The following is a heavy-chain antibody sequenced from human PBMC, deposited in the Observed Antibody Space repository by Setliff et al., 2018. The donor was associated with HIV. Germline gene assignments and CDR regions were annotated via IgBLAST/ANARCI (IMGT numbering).Heavy chain of an antibody. V-gene: IGHV4-39*01. CDR2: IYYNGNT. CDR1: GGSISSADYY. J-gene: IGHJ3*02. CDR3: AKRPGYGYPFHI. D-gene: IGHD5-18*01. Sequence: TLSLTCTVSGGSISSADYYWGWIRQPPGKGLEWIGTIYYNGNTFYDPSLKSRVTISIDMSKNQFSLKLTSVAAADTAVYYCAKRPGYGYPFHIWGQGTMVTVSS.